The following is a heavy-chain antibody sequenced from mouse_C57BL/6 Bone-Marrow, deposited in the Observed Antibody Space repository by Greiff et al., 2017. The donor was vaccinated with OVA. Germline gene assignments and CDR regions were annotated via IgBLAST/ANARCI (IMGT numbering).Heavy chain of an antibody. V-gene: IGHV1-26*01. CDR1: GYTFTDYY. CDR3: ARRRTSLDFDY. Sequence: VQLQQSGPELVKPGASVKISCKASGYTFTDYYMNWVKQSHGKSLEWIGDINPNNGGTSYNQKFKGKATLTVDKSSSTAYMELRSLTSEDSAVYYGARRRTSLDFDYWGQGTTLTVSS. J-gene: IGHJ2*01. CDR2: INPNNGGT.